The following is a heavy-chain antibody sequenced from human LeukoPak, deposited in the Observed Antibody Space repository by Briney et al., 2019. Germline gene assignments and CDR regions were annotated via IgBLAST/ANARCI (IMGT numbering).Heavy chain of an antibody. CDR1: GFTFDDFA. CDR3: AKLAGFDY. Sequence: PGGSLRLSCAASGFTFDDFAMHWVRQGPGKGLEWVSAISGSGGSTYYADSVKGRFTISRDNSKNTLYLQMNSLRAEDTAVYYCAKLAGFDYWGQGTLVTVSS. CDR2: ISGSGGST. J-gene: IGHJ4*02. D-gene: IGHD3-3*02. V-gene: IGHV3-23*01.